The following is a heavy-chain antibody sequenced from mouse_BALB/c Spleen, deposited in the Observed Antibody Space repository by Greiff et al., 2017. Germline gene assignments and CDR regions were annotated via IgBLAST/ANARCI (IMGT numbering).Heavy chain of an antibody. CDR1: GFTFSSYG. Sequence: EVHLVESGGDLVKPGGSLKLSFAATGFTFSSYGMSWVRQTPDKRLEWVATISIGGSYTYYPDSVKGRFTISRDNAKNTLNLQMSSLKSEDTAMYYSARSEFNTATTDAMDYWGQGTSVTV. CDR2: ISIGGSYT. D-gene: IGHD5-1-1*01. V-gene: IGHV5-6*01. J-gene: IGHJ4*01. CDR3: ARSEFNTATTDAMDY.